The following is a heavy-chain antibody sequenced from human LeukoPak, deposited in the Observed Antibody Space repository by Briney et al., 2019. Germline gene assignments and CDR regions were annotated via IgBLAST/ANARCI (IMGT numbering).Heavy chain of an antibody. V-gene: IGHV4-59*01. D-gene: IGHD5-12*01. Sequence: SETLSLTCTVSGGSISSYYWSWIRQPPGKGLEWIGYIYYSGSTNYNPSLKSRVTISVDTSKNQFSLKLSSVTAADTAVYYCARGSGYARIDYWGQGTLVTVSS. CDR1: GGSISSYY. CDR3: ARGSGYARIDY. CDR2: IYYSGST. J-gene: IGHJ4*02.